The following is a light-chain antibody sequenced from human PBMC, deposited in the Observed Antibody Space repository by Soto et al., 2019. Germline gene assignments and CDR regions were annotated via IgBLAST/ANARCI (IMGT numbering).Light chain of an antibody. V-gene: IGKV3-15*01. CDR1: QSVSSN. CDR3: QQYNNWPLT. J-gene: IGKJ4*01. CDR2: GTS. Sequence: IVLTQSPGTLSLSPWERATLSCRASQSVSSNLAWYHQKPGQAPRLLIYGTSTRATGIPARFSGSGSGTEFTLTISSLQSEDFAVYYCQQYNNWPLTFGGGTKVDIK.